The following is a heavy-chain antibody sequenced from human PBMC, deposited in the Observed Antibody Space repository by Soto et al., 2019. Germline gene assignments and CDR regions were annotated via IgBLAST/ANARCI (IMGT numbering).Heavy chain of an antibody. CDR1: GFTFSSYA. Sequence: GGSLRLSCAASGFTFSSYAMSWVRQAPGKGLEWVSAIRGSGGSTYYADSVKGRFAISRDNSKNTLYLQMNSLTAEDTAVYYCANGRATYGLLTHDYWGQGTLVTVSS. J-gene: IGHJ4*02. CDR3: ANGRATYGLLTHDY. V-gene: IGHV3-23*01. CDR2: IRGSGGST. D-gene: IGHD3-10*01.